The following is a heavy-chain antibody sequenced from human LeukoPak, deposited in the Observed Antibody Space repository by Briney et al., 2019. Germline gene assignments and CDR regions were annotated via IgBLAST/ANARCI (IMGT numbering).Heavy chain of an antibody. V-gene: IGHV3-53*01. CDR2: IYSGGNT. Sequence: PGGSLRLSCAASGFTVSSNYMSWVRQAPGKGLEWVSIIYSGGNTFYADSVKGRFTISRDNSKNTLYLQMNSLRAEDTAVYYCARSTLWFGADYWGQGTLVTVSS. J-gene: IGHJ4*02. CDR1: GFTVSSNY. CDR3: ARSTLWFGADY. D-gene: IGHD3-10*01.